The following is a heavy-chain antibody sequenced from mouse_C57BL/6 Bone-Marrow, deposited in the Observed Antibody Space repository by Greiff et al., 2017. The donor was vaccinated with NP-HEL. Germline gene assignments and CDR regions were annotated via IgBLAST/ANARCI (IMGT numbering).Heavy chain of an antibody. CDR3: ASAYYYGSSY. CDR2: ISGGGGNT. V-gene: IGHV5-9*01. Sequence: EVKLMESGGGLVKPGGSLKLSCAASGFTFSSYTMSWVRQTPEKRLEWVATISGGGGNTYYPDSVKGRFTISRDNANNTLYLQMSRLRSEDTALYYCASAYYYGSSYWGQGTLVTVSA. CDR1: GFTFSSYT. J-gene: IGHJ3*01. D-gene: IGHD1-1*01.